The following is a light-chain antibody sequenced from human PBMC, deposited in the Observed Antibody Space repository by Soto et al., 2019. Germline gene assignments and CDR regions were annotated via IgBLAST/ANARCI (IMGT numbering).Light chain of an antibody. V-gene: IGKV3-15*01. Sequence: EVLMTQSPDTLYVSPGERVTLSCRASQSVSDKLAWYQQKPGQGPRPLVYRASTRTLGIPARFSGSESGTEFTLTISSLQSEDFAIYYCQQYNTWPITFGQGTRLEIK. J-gene: IGKJ5*01. CDR2: RAS. CDR1: QSVSDK. CDR3: QQYNTWPIT.